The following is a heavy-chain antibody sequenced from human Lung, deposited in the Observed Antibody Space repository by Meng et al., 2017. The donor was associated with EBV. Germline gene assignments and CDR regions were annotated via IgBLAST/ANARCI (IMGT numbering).Heavy chain of an antibody. D-gene: IGHD5-18*01. CDR3: ARAKWGHSYGSEALYFDH. CDR2: VDRSGSI. CDR1: SGSISSDTFS. V-gene: IGHV4-30-2*01. Sequence: QLYLQAFVLGLWKTSHTLSRARASVSGSISSDTFSWNWIRQRPGKGLEWIGFVDRSGSIYYNPSLTSRVIISVDRSNNQCSLELNSVSVADTAVYYCARAKWGHSYGSEALYFDHWGPGTLVTVSS. J-gene: IGHJ4*02.